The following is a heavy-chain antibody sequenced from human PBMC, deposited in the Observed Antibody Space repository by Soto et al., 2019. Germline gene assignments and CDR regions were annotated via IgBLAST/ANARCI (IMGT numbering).Heavy chain of an antibody. CDR3: AKDKVYYDILTGYPETNYFDY. V-gene: IGHV3-23*01. CDR1: GFTFSSYA. J-gene: IGHJ4*02. Sequence: GGSLRLSCAASGFTFSSYAMSWVRQAPGKGLEWVSAISGSGGSTYYADSVKGRFTISRDNSKNTLYLQMNSLRAEDTAVYYCAKDKVYYDILTGYPETNYFDYWGQGTLVTVSS. D-gene: IGHD3-9*01. CDR2: ISGSGGST.